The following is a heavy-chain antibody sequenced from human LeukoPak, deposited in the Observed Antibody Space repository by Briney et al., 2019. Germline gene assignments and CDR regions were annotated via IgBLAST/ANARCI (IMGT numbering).Heavy chain of an antibody. V-gene: IGHV4-39*01. CDR2: VHYSGST. D-gene: IGHD3-10*01. J-gene: IGHJ6*03. Sequence: SETLSLTCSVSGGSISSSSYFWGWIRQPPGKGLEWIASVHYSGSTYYNPSLKSRLTISVDTSKNQFSLELSSVTAADTALYFCARQLYVSGSYYAPMDVWGKGTTVTISS. CDR1: GGSISSSSYF. CDR3: ARQLYVSGSYYAPMDV.